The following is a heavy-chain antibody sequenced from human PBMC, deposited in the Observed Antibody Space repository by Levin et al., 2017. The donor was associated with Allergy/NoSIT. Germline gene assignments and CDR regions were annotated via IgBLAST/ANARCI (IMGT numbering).Heavy chain of an antibody. D-gene: IGHD3-10*01. CDR1: GGSFITSSYF. Sequence: GSLRLSCTVSGGSFITSSYFWAWIRRPPGKGLEWLGSIYYSGTTYYNPSLKSGLTISLDTSTTQFSLKLRSVTAADTAVYYCARHTALLWFEELVFDSWGQGNLVAVSS. CDR2: IYYSGTT. CDR3: ARHTALLWFEELVFDS. J-gene: IGHJ4*02. V-gene: IGHV4-39*01.